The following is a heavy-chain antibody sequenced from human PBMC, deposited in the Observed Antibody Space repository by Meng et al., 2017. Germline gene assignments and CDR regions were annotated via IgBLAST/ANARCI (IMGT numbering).Heavy chain of an antibody. V-gene: IGHV1-18*01. CDR2: ISAYNGNT. CDR3: ARDPRITGTTLPDY. Sequence: QVQPVQYGAEVKKPGASVKVSGTASGYTFTRYRTSWVRQAPGQALEWIGWISAYNGNTNYAQKLQGRVTMTTDTSTSTAYMELRSLRSDDTAVYYCARDPRITGTTLPDYWGQGTLVTVSS. D-gene: IGHD1-7*01. CDR1: GYTFTRYR. J-gene: IGHJ4*02.